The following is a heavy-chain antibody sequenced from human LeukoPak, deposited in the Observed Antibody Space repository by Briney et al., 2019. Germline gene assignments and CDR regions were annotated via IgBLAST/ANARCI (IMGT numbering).Heavy chain of an antibody. CDR3: ACLTTADAFDI. CDR2: IYYSGST. V-gene: IGHV4-38-2*02. J-gene: IGHJ3*02. D-gene: IGHD3-22*01. Sequence: SETLSLTCIVSGYSTSSSYYWGWIRQPPGKGLEWIGSIYYSGSTYYNPSLKSRVTISVDTSKNQFSLKLSSVTAADTAVYYCACLTTADAFDIWGQGTMVTVSS. CDR1: GYSTSSSYY.